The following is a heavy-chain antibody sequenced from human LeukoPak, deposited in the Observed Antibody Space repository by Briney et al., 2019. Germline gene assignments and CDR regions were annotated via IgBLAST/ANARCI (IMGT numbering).Heavy chain of an antibody. CDR2: IWYDGSNK. Sequence: GGSLRLSCAASGFTFSSYGMHWVRQAPGKGLEWVAVIWYDGSNKYYADSVKGQFTISRDNSKNTLYLQMNSLRAEDTAVYYCATQSWVAAGDYWGQGTLVTVSS. CDR1: GFTFSSYG. V-gene: IGHV3-33*01. J-gene: IGHJ4*02. CDR3: ATQSWVAAGDY. D-gene: IGHD2-15*01.